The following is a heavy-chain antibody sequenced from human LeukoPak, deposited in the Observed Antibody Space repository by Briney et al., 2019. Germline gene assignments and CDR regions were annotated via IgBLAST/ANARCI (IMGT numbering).Heavy chain of an antibody. CDR3: ARDEAHGSSPSFDY. J-gene: IGHJ4*02. Sequence: GGSLRLSCAASGFTFSSYGMHWVRQAPGKGLEWVAVIWYDGSNKYYADSVKGRFTICRNRSKNTLCRYVNSLRPDDTAVYDCARDEAHGSSPSFDYWGQGTLVTVSS. CDR2: IWYDGSNK. V-gene: IGHV3-33*01. CDR1: GFTFSSYG. D-gene: IGHD6-6*01.